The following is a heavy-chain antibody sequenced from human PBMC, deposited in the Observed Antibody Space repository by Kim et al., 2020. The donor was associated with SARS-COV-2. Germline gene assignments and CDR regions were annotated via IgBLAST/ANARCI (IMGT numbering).Heavy chain of an antibody. CDR3: AREDSSGAFDY. J-gene: IGHJ4*02. Sequence: TNYAQKFQGWVTMTRDTSISTAYMELSRLRSDDTAVYYCAREDSSGAFDYWGQGTLVTVSS. D-gene: IGHD6-19*01. V-gene: IGHV1-2*04. CDR2: T.